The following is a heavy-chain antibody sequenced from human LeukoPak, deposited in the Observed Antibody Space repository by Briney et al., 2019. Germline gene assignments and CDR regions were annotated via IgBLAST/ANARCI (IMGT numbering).Heavy chain of an antibody. V-gene: IGHV4-34*01. CDR1: GGSFSGYY. D-gene: IGHD3-10*01. Sequence: SETLSLTCAVYGGSFSGYYWSWIRQPPGKGLEWIGEINHSGSTNYNPSLKSRVTISVDTSKNQFSLKLNSVTAADTAVYYCAKSNGYGLVDIWGXGTMVTVSX. J-gene: IGHJ3*02. CDR2: INHSGST. CDR3: AKSNGYGLVDI.